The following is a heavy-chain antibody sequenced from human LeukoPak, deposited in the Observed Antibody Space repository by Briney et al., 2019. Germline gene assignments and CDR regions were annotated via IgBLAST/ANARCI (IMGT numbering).Heavy chain of an antibody. V-gene: IGHV3-13*01. Sequence: GGSLRLSCAASGFTFSSNDMHWVRQATGKGLEWVSAIGTAGDTYYPGSVKGRFTISRENAKNSLYLQMNSLRAGDTAVYYCARVAVRGVISPYYYYGMDVWGQGTTVTVSS. CDR2: IGTAGDT. J-gene: IGHJ6*02. CDR3: ARVAVRGVISPYYYYGMDV. D-gene: IGHD3-10*01. CDR1: GFTFSSND.